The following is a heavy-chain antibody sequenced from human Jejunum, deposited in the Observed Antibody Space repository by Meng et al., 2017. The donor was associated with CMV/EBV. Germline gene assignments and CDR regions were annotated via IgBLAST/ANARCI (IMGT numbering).Heavy chain of an antibody. Sequence: SGFTFTSYSLTWVRQAPGKGLGWLSYISGSSTYIYHADSVKGRFTISRDNAKNSVYLQMNGLRAEDAAVYYCARAIDYGDPNWFDTWGQGTLVTVSS. CDR3: ARAIDYGDPNWFDT. V-gene: IGHV3-21*01. CDR1: GFTFTSYS. J-gene: IGHJ5*02. CDR2: ISGSSTYI. D-gene: IGHD4-17*01.